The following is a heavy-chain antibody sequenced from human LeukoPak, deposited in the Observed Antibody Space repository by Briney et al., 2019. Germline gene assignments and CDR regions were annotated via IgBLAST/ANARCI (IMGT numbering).Heavy chain of an antibody. CDR1: GFTFSSYE. Sequence: PGGSLRLSCAASGFTFSSYEMNWVRQAPGKGLEWVSYISSTGITIYYADSVKGRVTISRDNTKNSLYLQMNSLRAEDTAVYYCARAGPTVTNYLDYGGQGSLVTGAS. CDR2: ISSTGITI. CDR3: ARAGPTVTNYLDY. J-gene: IGHJ4*02. D-gene: IGHD4-17*01. V-gene: IGHV3-48*03.